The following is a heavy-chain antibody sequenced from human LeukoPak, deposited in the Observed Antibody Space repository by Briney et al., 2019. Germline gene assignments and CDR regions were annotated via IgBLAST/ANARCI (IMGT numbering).Heavy chain of an antibody. V-gene: IGHV4-59*01. D-gene: IGHD2-15*01. CDR1: DGTISSFD. J-gene: IGHJ2*01. CDR3: ARDKWLYWWFFL. Sequence: SETLTLTCAVSDGTISSFDRNWIRQPPGKGLEWIGNIYNSGSTDYNPSLKSRVTISVNLSKKQISMELTSVTAADTALYYLARDKWLYWWFFLLGRGTLVTVSS. CDR2: IYNSGST.